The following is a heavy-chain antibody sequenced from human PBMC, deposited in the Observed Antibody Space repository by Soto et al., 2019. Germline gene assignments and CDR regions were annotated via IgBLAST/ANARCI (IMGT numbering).Heavy chain of an antibody. Sequence: QVQLQESGPGLVKPSETLSLTCTVSGAFSSTYYWSWIRQPPGKGLEWIGYMNNIGRTNYNPSLKSRVTRSLDTSKIQFSLKLSYVIAADTAVYYCARSFCRDAVRCNWFDPWGLGTLVTASS. CDR3: ARSFCRDAVRCNWFDP. J-gene: IGHJ5*02. CDR2: MNNIGRT. D-gene: IGHD2-8*01. CDR1: GAFSSTYY. V-gene: IGHV4-59*01.